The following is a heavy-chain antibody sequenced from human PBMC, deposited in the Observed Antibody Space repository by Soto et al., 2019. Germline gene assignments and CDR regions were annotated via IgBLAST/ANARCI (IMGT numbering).Heavy chain of an antibody. D-gene: IGHD3-10*01. Sequence: SETLSLTCTVSGASITYGAYSWIWIRQTPGKGLEWIGYINHLETTFYNPSFESRLTLSIDRTKNQFSLNLKSMSAADRAVYFCAKGGGFDSFDYWGQGILVTVSS. V-gene: IGHV4-30-2*01. J-gene: IGHJ4*02. CDR1: GASITYGAYS. CDR3: AKGGGFDSFDY. CDR2: INHLETT.